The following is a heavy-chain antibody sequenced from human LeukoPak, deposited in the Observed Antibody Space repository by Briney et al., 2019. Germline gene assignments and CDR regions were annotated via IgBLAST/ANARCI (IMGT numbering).Heavy chain of an antibody. D-gene: IGHD6-13*01. CDR2: IYTSGST. CDR3: AREISSWYPDY. Sequence: PSETLSLTCAVYGGSFSGYYWSWIRQPAGKGLEWIGRIYTSGSTNYNPSLKSRVTMSVDTSKNQFSLKLSSVTAADTAVYYCAREISSWYPDYWGQGTLVTVSS. CDR1: GGSFSGYY. J-gene: IGHJ4*02. V-gene: IGHV4-4*07.